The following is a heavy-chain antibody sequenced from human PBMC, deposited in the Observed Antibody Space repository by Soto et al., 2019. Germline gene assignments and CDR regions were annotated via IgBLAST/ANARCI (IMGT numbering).Heavy chain of an antibody. Sequence: GASVKVSCKASGYTFTNHYIHWVRQAPGQGLEWMGIIDPSGGSPTNAQKFQGRVSMTRDTSASTVYMQLSSLRSDDTAVYFCTRDTPGARWYFDYWGQGTLVTVSS. CDR2: IDPSGGSP. D-gene: IGHD6-13*01. CDR1: GYTFTNHY. CDR3: TRDTPGARWYFDY. V-gene: IGHV1-46*03. J-gene: IGHJ4*02.